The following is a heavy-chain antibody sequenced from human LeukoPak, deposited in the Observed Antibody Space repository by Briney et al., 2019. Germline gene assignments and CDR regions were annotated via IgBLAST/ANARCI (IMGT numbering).Heavy chain of an antibody. CDR1: GGSISSYY. J-gene: IGHJ5*02. CDR3: ARDLQDVVVVAATLGNWFDP. D-gene: IGHD2-15*01. V-gene: IGHV4-4*07. Sequence: PSETLSLTCTVSGGSISSYYWSWIRQPAGKGLEWIGRIYTSGSTNYNPSLKSRVTMSVDTSKNQFSPKLSSVTAADTAVYYCARDLQDVVVVAATLGNWFDPWGQGTLVTVSS. CDR2: IYTSGST.